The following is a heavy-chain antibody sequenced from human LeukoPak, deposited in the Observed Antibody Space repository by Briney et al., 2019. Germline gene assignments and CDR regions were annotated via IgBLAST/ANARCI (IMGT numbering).Heavy chain of an antibody. CDR3: ARARVNTMMIVVSGGYFDY. CDR2: IYYSGST. D-gene: IGHD3-22*01. CDR1: GGTLSSRNSY. V-gene: IGHV4-39*07. J-gene: IGHJ4*02. Sequence: PSETLSLTCIVSGGTLSSRNSYCGWIRQPPGKGLEWIGSIYYSGSTYYNPSLKSRATISVDTSNNQFSLKMSSVTAADTAVYYCARARVNTMMIVVSGGYFDYWGQGTLVTVSS.